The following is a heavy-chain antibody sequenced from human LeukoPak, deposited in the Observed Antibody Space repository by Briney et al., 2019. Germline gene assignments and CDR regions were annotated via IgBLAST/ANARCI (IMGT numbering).Heavy chain of an antibody. CDR2: INPNSGGT. J-gene: IGHJ4*02. CDR3: ARDYGFGERFIDY. V-gene: IGHV1-2*02. D-gene: IGHD3-10*01. Sequence: ASVKVSCKASGYTFTGYYMHWVRQAPGQGLEWMGWINPNSGGTYSAQEFQGRVTMTRDTSISTAYMELSRLKSDDTAVYYCARDYGFGERFIDYWGQGTLVIVSS. CDR1: GYTFTGYY.